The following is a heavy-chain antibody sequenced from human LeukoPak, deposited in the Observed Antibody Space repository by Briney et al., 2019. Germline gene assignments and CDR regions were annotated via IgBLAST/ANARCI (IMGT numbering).Heavy chain of an antibody. CDR3: ARGLNYYDSSGARDY. CDR1: GYTFTGYY. D-gene: IGHD3-22*01. CDR2: MNPNSGNT. Sequence: GASVKVSCKASGYTFTGYYMHWVRQAPGQGLEWMGWMNPNSGNTGYAQKFQGRVTMTRNTSISTAYMELSSLRSEDTAVYYCARGLNYYDSSGARDYWGQGTLVTVSS. J-gene: IGHJ4*02. V-gene: IGHV1-8*02.